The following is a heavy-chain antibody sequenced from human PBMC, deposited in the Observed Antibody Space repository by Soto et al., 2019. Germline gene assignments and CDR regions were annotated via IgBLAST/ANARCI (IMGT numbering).Heavy chain of an antibody. CDR1: GFTFSSYW. Sequence: GGSLRLSCVASGFTFSSYWMSWVRQAPGRGLEWVATIAHDGSEKFYVDSVKGRFTISRDNSKNTLYLQMNSLRAEDTAVYYCARDRFAGATPLYYLDYWGQGTLVTVSS. D-gene: IGHD1-26*01. J-gene: IGHJ4*02. CDR3: ARDRFAGATPLYYLDY. CDR2: IAHDGSEK. V-gene: IGHV3-7*01.